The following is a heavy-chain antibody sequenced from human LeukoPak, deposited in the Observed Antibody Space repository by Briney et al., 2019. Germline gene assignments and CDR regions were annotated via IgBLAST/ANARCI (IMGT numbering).Heavy chain of an antibody. CDR2: INHSGST. V-gene: IGHV4-34*01. CDR3: ATVNDYRAFNI. CDR1: GGSFSGYY. Sequence: SETLSLTCAVYGGSFSGYYWSWIRLPPGKGLEWIGEINHSGSTNYNPSLKSRVTISVDTSKNQFSLKLSSVTAADTAVYYCATVNDYRAFNIWGQGTMVTVSS. D-gene: IGHD4-11*01. J-gene: IGHJ3*02.